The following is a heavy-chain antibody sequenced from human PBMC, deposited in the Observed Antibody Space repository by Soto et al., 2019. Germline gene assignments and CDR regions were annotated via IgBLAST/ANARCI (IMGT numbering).Heavy chain of an antibody. CDR3: ASLGTTIGYYYGMDV. CDR2: IYSGGST. V-gene: IGHV3-53*01. D-gene: IGHD1-1*01. CDR1: GFTVSSNY. Sequence: GGSLRLSCAASGFTVSSNYMSWVRQAPGKGLEWVSVIYSGGSTYYADSVKGRFTISRDNSKNTLYLQMNSLRAEDTAVYYCASLGTTIGYYYGMDVWGQGTTVTVSS. J-gene: IGHJ6*02.